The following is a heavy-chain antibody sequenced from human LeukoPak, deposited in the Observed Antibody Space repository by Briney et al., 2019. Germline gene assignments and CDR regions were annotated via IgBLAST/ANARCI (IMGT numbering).Heavy chain of an antibody. CDR1: GYTFTGYY. J-gene: IGHJ4*02. CDR3: ARVGLVYYDSSGSDY. Sequence: ASVKVSCKASGYTFTGYYMHWVRQAPGQGLEWMGIINPSGGSTSYAQKFQGRVTMTRDMSTSTVYMELSSLRSEDTAVYYCARVGLVYYDSSGSDYWGQGTLVTVSS. V-gene: IGHV1-46*01. CDR2: INPSGGST. D-gene: IGHD3-22*01.